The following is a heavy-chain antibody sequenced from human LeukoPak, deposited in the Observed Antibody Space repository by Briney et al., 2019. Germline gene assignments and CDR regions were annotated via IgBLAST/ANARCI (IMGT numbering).Heavy chain of an antibody. D-gene: IGHD4-17*01. V-gene: IGHV4-4*07. Sequence: PSETLSLTCTVSGGSISSYYWTWIRQPAGKGLEWIGRIYPSGSTNYNPSLKSRVTMSVDTSKRQFSLKLSSVTAADTAVYYCARRQGVTTYWYFNLWGRGTLVTVSS. CDR3: ARRQGVTTYWYFNL. J-gene: IGHJ2*01. CDR2: IYPSGST. CDR1: GGSISSYY.